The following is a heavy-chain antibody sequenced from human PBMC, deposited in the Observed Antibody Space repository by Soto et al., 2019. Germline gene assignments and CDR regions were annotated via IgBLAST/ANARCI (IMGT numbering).Heavy chain of an antibody. CDR3: ARDRRTTTPTSIDPYYYYGMDV. J-gene: IGHJ6*02. D-gene: IGHD1-26*01. CDR1: GFTFSSYA. Sequence: QVQLVESGGGVVQPGRSLRLSCAASGFTFSSYAMHWVRQAPGKGLEWVAVISYDGSNKYYADSVKGRFTISRDNSKNTLYLQMNSLRAEDTAVYYCARDRRTTTPTSIDPYYYYGMDVWGQGTTVTVSS. CDR2: ISYDGSNK. V-gene: IGHV3-30-3*01.